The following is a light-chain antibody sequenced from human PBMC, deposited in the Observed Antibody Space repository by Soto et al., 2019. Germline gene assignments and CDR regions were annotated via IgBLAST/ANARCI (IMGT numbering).Light chain of an antibody. V-gene: IGKV3-15*01. Sequence: EIVMTQSPATLSVSPGERATLSCRASQRVSSNLAWYQQHPGEAPRLLIYGASNRATDIPARFSGSGSGTDFTLTISRLQSEDFAVYDCQQYNGWAPKITFGQGTRLGL. CDR1: QRVSSN. CDR2: GAS. J-gene: IGKJ5*01. CDR3: QQYNGWAPKIT.